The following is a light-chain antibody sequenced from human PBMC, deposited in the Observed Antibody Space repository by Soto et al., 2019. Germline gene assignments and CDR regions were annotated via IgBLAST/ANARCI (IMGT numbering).Light chain of an antibody. CDR1: QSLVYSNGYDY. Sequence: EIVMTQSPLSLPVTPGEPASISCRSSQSLVYSNGYDYLDWYLQKPGQPPQLLIFVGSNRASGVXDXXIQRGSGPDFPMKLSSVEAGGGWVYQCFRPLPPPNTLGQGTKLDI. CDR2: VGS. J-gene: IGKJ2*01. CDR3: FRPLPPPNT. V-gene: IGKV2-28*01.